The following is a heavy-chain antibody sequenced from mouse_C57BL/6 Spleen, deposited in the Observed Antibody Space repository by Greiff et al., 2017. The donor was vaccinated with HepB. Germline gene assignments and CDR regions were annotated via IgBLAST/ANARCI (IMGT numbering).Heavy chain of an antibody. V-gene: IGHV8-12*01. CDR2: IYWDDDK. CDR3: ARDGSSPFDY. Sequence: QVTLKESGPGILQSSQTLSLTCSFSGFSLSTSGMGVSWIRQPSGKGLEWLAHIYWDDDKRYNPSLKSRLTISKDTSRNQVFLKITSVDTADTATYYCARDGSSPFDYWGQGTTLTVSS. CDR1: GFSLSTSGMG. D-gene: IGHD1-1*01. J-gene: IGHJ2*01.